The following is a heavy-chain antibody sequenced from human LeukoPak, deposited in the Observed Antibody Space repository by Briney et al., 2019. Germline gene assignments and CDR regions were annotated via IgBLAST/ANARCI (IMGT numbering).Heavy chain of an antibody. D-gene: IGHD3-10*01. J-gene: IGHJ4*02. Sequence: PSETLSLTCTVSGGSISSGDYYWSWIRQPPGKGLEWIGYIYYSGSTYYNPSLKSRVTISVDTSKNQFSLKLSSVTAADTAVYYCARYGSGSYLLDYWGRGTLVTVSS. CDR1: GGSISSGDYY. V-gene: IGHV4-30-4*01. CDR3: ARYGSGSYLLDY. CDR2: IYYSGST.